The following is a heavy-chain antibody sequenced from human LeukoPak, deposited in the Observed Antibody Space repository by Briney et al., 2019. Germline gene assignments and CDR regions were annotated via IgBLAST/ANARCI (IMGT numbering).Heavy chain of an antibody. D-gene: IGHD3-10*01. CDR3: ARDRGYLDGFDI. Sequence: SETLSLTCTVSGGSTSNYYWSWIRQPAGKGLEWIGRINTSGSTNYNPSLKSRVTISVDKSKSQLSLKLSSVTAADTAVYYCARDRGYLDGFDIWGQGTMVTVSS. CDR2: INTSGST. CDR1: GGSTSNYY. V-gene: IGHV4-4*07. J-gene: IGHJ3*02.